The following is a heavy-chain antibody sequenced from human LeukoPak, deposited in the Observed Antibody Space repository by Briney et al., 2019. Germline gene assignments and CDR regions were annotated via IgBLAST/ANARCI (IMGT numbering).Heavy chain of an antibody. V-gene: IGHV4-4*02. CDR1: GDSITSDKW. J-gene: IGHJ4*02. CDR2: IIHSGNT. CDR3: TGYNIPYTFEF. Sequence: SETLSLTCAVSGDSITSDKWWTWVRQSPGKGLEWIGDIIHSGNTNYNPSLRSRLTISLDKSRNQFSLKLSSVTAADTAVYYCTGYNIPYTFEFWGQGTLVTVSS. D-gene: IGHD1-14*01.